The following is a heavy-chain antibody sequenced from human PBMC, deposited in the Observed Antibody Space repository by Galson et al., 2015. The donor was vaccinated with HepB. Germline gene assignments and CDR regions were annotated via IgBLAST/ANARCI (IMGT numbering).Heavy chain of an antibody. Sequence: SLRLSCAASGFTFSSYSMNWVRQAPGRGLEWVSFISSSSGYIYYADSVKGRFTISRDNAKNSLYLQMSSLRVEDTAVYYCARDDVDTSMVYTFDNWGQGTLVTVSS. J-gene: IGHJ4*02. D-gene: IGHD5-18*01. CDR2: ISSSSGYI. CDR1: GFTFSSYS. V-gene: IGHV3-21*01. CDR3: ARDDVDTSMVYTFDN.